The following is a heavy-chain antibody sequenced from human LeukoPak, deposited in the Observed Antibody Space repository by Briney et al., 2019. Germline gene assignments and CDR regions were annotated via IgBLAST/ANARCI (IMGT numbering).Heavy chain of an antibody. D-gene: IGHD3-10*01. CDR3: ARSRSRAYYGSGKSGYYYYMDA. J-gene: IGHJ6*03. CDR1: GDSINNYY. Sequence: SETLSLTCTVSGDSINNYYWSWIRQPPGKGLEWIGYIYTSGGTNYSPSLKSRVTISVDTSKNQFSLKLSSVTAADTAVYYCARSRSRAYYGSGKSGYYYYMDAWGKGITVTVSS. CDR2: IYTSGGT. V-gene: IGHV4-4*09.